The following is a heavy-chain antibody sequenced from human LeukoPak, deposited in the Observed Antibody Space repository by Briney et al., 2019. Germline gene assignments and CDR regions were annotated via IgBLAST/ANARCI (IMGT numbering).Heavy chain of an antibody. D-gene: IGHD3-3*01. CDR1: GGTFSSYA. CDR2: IIPIFGTA. J-gene: IGHJ6*03. Sequence: RASVKVSCKASGGTFSSYAISWVRQAPGQGLEWMGGIIPIFGTANYAQKFQGRVTITTDESTSTAYMELSSLRSEDTAVYYCARELTIFGVARPSHMDVWGKGTTVTVSS. CDR3: ARELTIFGVARPSHMDV. V-gene: IGHV1-69*05.